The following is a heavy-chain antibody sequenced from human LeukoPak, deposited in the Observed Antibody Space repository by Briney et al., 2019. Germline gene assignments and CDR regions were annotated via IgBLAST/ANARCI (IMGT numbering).Heavy chain of an antibody. Sequence: PSETLSLTCAVYGGSFSGYYWSWIRQPPGKGLEWIGEINHSGSTNYNPSLKSRVTISVDTSKNQFSLKLSSVTAADTAVYYCARGSGGSWSHVFFDYWGQGTLVTVSS. J-gene: IGHJ4*02. CDR2: INHSGST. V-gene: IGHV4-34*01. CDR3: ARGSGGSWSHVFFDY. D-gene: IGHD6-13*01. CDR1: GGSFSGYY.